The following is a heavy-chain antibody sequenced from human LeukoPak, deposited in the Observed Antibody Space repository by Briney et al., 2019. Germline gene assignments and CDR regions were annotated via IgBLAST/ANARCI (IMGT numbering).Heavy chain of an antibody. J-gene: IGHJ4*02. D-gene: IGHD3-22*01. Sequence: GGSLRLSCAASGFAFSSYIMNWVRQAPGKGLEWVSSISSSSSYIYYADSVKGRFTISRDNAKNSLYLQMNSLRAEDTAVYYCARYYDSSGYYSDYFDYWGQGTLVTVSS. CDR2: ISSSSSYI. CDR3: ARYYDSSGYYSDYFDY. CDR1: GFAFSSYI. V-gene: IGHV3-21*01.